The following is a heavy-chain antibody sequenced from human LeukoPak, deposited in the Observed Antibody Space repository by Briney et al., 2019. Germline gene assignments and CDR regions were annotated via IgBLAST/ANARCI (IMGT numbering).Heavy chain of an antibody. V-gene: IGHV4-34*01. CDR3: ARRVDTRVAMAGAVDY. CDR2: INHNGST. J-gene: IGHJ4*02. D-gene: IGHD6-19*01. Sequence: SETLSLTCAVYGGSFSGYHWSWIRQPPGKGLEWLGEINHNGSTNYNPSLKSRVTISVDTSKNQFSLNLSSVTAADTAVYYCARRVDTRVAMAGAVDYWGQGTLVTVSS. CDR1: GGSFSGYH.